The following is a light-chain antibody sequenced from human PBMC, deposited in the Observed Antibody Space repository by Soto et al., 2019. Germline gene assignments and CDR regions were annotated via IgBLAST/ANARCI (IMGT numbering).Light chain of an antibody. J-gene: IGLJ3*02. Sequence: QSVLTQPPSASGTPGQRVTISCSGGSSNIGDNTVNWYQQLPGTAPKLLIYSNNQRPSGVPDRFSGSKSGTSASLAISGLQSEDEADYYCAAWDDSPFWVFGGGTKLTVL. CDR2: SNN. V-gene: IGLV1-44*01. CDR3: AAWDDSPFWV. CDR1: SSNIGDNT.